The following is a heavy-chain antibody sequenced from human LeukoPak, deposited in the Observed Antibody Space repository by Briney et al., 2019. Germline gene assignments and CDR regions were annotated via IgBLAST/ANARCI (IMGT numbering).Heavy chain of an antibody. CDR2: INPNSGGT. CDR3: ARDSLGYCSSTSCYDWFDP. CDR1: GYTFTGYY. J-gene: IGHJ5*02. V-gene: IGHV1-2*06. Sequence: ASVKVSCKASGYTFTGYYMHWVRQAPGQGLEWMGRINPNSGGTSYAQKFQGRVTMTRDTSISTAYMELSRLRSDDTAVYYCARDSLGYCSSTSCYDWFDPWGQGTLVTVSS. D-gene: IGHD2-2*01.